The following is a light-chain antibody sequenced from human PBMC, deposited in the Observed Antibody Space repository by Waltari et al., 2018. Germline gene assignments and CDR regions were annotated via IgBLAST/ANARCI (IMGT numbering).Light chain of an antibody. CDR3: GTWDGSLSVGV. V-gene: IGLV1-51*01. CDR1: TSHICANY. CDR2: DGY. Sequence: QAVLTQQPSVSAAPGQTVTIPCSGTTSHICANYVSWYQQFPGTAPKLLIYDGYSRPSGIPDRFSGSKSGTSATLTITGLQTGDEADYYCGTWDGSLSVGVFGGGTKLTVL. J-gene: IGLJ2*01.